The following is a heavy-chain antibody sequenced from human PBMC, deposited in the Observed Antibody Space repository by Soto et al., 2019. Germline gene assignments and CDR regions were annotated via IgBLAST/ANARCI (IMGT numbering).Heavy chain of an antibody. V-gene: IGHV1-69*06. D-gene: IGHD2-21*02. CDR3: ASNLAYCGGDCLGAFDI. Sequence: SVKVSCRASGGXFXXXXTXXXRXSPXXGLEWMGGIIPIFGTANYAQKFQGRVTITADKSTSTAYMELSSLRSEDTAVYYCASNLAYCGGDCLGAFDIWGQGTMVTVSS. CDR1: GGXFXXXX. J-gene: IGHJ3*02. CDR2: IIPIFGTA.